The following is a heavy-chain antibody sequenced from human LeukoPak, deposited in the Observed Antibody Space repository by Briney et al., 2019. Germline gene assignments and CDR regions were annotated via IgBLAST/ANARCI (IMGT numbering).Heavy chain of an antibody. J-gene: IGHJ6*02. V-gene: IGHV1-69*01. CDR3: ASTPNYDFWSGPTPYYYYGMDV. Sequence: ASVKVSCKASGGTFSSYAISWVRQAPGQGLEWMGGIIPIFGTANYAQKFQGRVTITADESTSTAYMELSSLRSEDTAVYYCASTPNYDFWSGPTPYYYYGMDVWGQGTTVTVSS. CDR2: IIPIFGTA. CDR1: GGTFSSYA. D-gene: IGHD3-3*01.